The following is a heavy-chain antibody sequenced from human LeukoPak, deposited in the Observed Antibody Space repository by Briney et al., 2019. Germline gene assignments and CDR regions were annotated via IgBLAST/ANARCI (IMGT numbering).Heavy chain of an antibody. D-gene: IGHD6-6*01. V-gene: IGHV1-8*01. J-gene: IGHJ4*02. Sequence: ASVKVSCKASGYTFTSYDINWVRQATGQGPEWMGWMNPNSGNTGYAQKFQGRVSMTRNTSISTAYMELTSLTSEDTAVYYCGARGASSSSPRPLDYWGQGTLVTVSS. CDR3: GARGASSSSPRPLDY. CDR2: MNPNSGNT. CDR1: GYTFTSYD.